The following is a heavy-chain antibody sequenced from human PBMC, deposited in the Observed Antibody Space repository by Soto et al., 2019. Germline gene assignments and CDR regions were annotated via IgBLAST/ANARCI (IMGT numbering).Heavy chain of an antibody. Sequence: KLRETLSLTCAVYGGSFSGYYWSWIRQPPGKGLEWIGEINHSGSTNYNPSLKSRVTISVDTSKNQFSLKLSSVTAADTAVYSCASSSGSHPVTWGQGTLVTVSS. CDR2: INHSGST. D-gene: IGHD3-22*01. CDR1: GGSFSGYY. CDR3: ASSSGSHPVT. V-gene: IGHV4-34*01. J-gene: IGHJ5*02.